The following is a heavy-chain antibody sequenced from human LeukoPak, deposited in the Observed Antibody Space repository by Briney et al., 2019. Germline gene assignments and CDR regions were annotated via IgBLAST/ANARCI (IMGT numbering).Heavy chain of an antibody. J-gene: IGHJ4*02. CDR1: GFMFSSNW. CDR3: AKEGRSLQTY. D-gene: IGHD5-24*01. CDR2: IKEDGTET. Sequence: GGSLRLSCAASGFMFSSNWMSWVRLAPGKGLEWVANIKEDGTETYYVDSVKGRFTVSRDNAKNSLYLQMNGLRVEDTAVYYCAKEGRSLQTYWGQGTLVTVSS. V-gene: IGHV3-7*03.